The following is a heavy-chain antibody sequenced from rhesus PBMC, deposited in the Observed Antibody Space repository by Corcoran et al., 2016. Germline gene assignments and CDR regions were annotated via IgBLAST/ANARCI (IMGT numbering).Heavy chain of an antibody. CDR3: ATRYYNFWSGSFDAFDF. CDR2: IYGSGGST. D-gene: IGHD3-3*01. Sequence: QVQLQESGPGLVKPSETLSLTCAVSGCSISGYYWSWIRQPPGKGLVWIGRIYGSGGSTDYNPSLKSRVTISTDTSKSQFSLRLSSVTAADTAVYYCATRYYNFWSGSFDAFDFWGQGLRVTVSS. V-gene: IGHV4-160*01. J-gene: IGHJ3*01. CDR1: GCSISGYY.